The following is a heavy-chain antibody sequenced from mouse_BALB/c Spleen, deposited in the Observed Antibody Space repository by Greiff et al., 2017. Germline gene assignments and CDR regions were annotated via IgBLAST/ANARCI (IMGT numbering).Heavy chain of an antibody. J-gene: IGHJ1*01. CDR2: FSSGSSTI. D-gene: IGHD2-1*01. CDR1: GFTFSSFG. V-gene: IGHV5-17*02. CDR3: ARSPYDNYESYFDV. Sequence: EVQLVESGGGLVQPGGSRKLSCAASGFTFSSFGMYWVRQAPEKGLEWVAYFSSGSSTIYYADTVKGRFTISRDNPKNTLFLQMTSLRSEDTAMYYCARSPYDNYESYFDVWGAGTTVTVSS.